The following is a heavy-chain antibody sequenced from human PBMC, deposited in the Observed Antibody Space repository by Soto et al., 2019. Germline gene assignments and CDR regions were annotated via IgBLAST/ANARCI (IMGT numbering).Heavy chain of an antibody. D-gene: IGHD6-19*01. V-gene: IGHV4-61*01. CDR3: ARGIEGWYQGRYYYGMDV. CDR1: GGSVSSGSYY. J-gene: IGHJ6*02. Sequence: QVQLQESGPGLVKPSETLSLTCTVSGGSVSSGSYYWSWIRQPPGKGLEWIGYIYYSGSTNYNPSLPRRVTISVDTSKNQFSLKLSSVTAADTAVYYCARGIEGWYQGRYYYGMDVWGQGTTVTVSS. CDR2: IYYSGST.